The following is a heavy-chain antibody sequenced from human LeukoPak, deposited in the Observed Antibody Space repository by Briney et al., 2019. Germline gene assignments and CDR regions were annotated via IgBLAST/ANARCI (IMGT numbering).Heavy chain of an antibody. CDR1: GYTFSDYD. CDR2: MNPNSGNT. D-gene: IGHD2-8*02. Sequence: GASVKVSCKASGYTFSDYDIIWVRQPTGQGLEWMGWMNPNSGNTGYAQKFQGRVTMTRNTSISTAYMELSSLRSEDTAVYYCARLGWYCTGPRCEMNTYYGMDVWGQGTTVTVSS. J-gene: IGHJ6*02. V-gene: IGHV1-8*01. CDR3: ARLGWYCTGPRCEMNTYYGMDV.